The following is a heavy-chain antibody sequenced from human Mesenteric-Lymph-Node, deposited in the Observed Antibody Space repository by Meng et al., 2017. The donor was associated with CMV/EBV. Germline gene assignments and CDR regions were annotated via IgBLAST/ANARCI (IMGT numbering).Heavy chain of an antibody. CDR2: IKADGSEK. CDR1: RFAFSDNE. CDR3: CSTNTLDY. D-gene: IGHD2-2*01. V-gene: IGHV3-7*01. Sequence: GESLKISCAASRFAFSDNEMNWVRQAPGKGLEWVANIKADGSEKHYVDSVKGRFTISRDNAKNSLFLQMNSLRADDAAVYYCCSTNTLDYWGQGALVTVSS. J-gene: IGHJ4*02.